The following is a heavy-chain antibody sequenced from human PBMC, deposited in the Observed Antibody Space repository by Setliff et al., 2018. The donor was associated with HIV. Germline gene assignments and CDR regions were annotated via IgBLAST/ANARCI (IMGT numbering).Heavy chain of an antibody. CDR1: GFTFSDHY. CDR2: INNNGDTT. CDR3: ARDSPQGWNRPRDMDV. V-gene: IGHV3-11*04. Sequence: GGSLRLSCVASGFTFSDHYMNWIRQAPGKGLEWVSYINNNGDTTYYADSVKGRFTISRDNAKNSLYLQMTNLRVEDTAVYYCARDSPQGWNRPRDMDVWGKGTTVTVSS. D-gene: IGHD1-1*01. J-gene: IGHJ6*03.